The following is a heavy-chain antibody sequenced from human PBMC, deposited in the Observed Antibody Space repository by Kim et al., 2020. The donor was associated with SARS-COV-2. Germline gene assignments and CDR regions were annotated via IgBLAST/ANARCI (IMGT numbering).Heavy chain of an antibody. CDR1: GGSFSGYY. D-gene: IGHD6-19*01. V-gene: IGHV4-34*01. CDR2: INHSGST. J-gene: IGHJ4*02. Sequence: SETLSLTCAVYGGSFSGYYWSWIRQPPGKGLEWIGEINHSGSTNYNPSLKSRVTISVDTFKNQFSLKLSSVTAADTAVYYCARGLGRLVFDYWGQGTLVTVSS. CDR3: ARGLGRLVFDY.